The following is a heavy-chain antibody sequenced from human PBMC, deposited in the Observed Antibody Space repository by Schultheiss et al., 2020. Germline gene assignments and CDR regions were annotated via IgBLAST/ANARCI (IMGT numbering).Heavy chain of an antibody. CDR1: GGSISSSSYY. D-gene: IGHD3-22*01. J-gene: IGHJ4*02. V-gene: IGHV4-61*01. CDR3: ARDVNYDSSGYYSLDY. Sequence: GSLRLSCTVSGGSISSSSYYWSWIRQPPGKGLEWIGYIYYSGSTNYNPSLKSRVTISVDTSKNQFSLKLSSVTAADTAVYYCARDVNYDSSGYYSLDYWGQGTLVTVSS. CDR2: IYYSGST.